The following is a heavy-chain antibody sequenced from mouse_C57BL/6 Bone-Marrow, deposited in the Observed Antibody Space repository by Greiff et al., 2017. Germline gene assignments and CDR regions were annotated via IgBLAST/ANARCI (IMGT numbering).Heavy chain of an antibody. CDR2: IDPENGDT. Sequence: VQLQQSGAELVRPGASVKLSCTASGFNIKDDYMHWVKQRPEQGLEWIGWIDPENGDTEYASKFQGKATIPADPSSNPADLHLRSLTSYDTAVYYCTTRDSNYGYWYFEGWGTGTTVTVAS. CDR1: GFNIKDDY. J-gene: IGHJ1*03. V-gene: IGHV14-4*01. D-gene: IGHD2-5*01. CDR3: TTRDSNYGYWYFEG.